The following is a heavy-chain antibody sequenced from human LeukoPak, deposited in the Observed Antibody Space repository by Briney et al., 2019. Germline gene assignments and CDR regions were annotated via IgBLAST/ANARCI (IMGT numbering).Heavy chain of an antibody. Sequence: SGGSLRLSCAASGFTFSTYGIHWVRQAPGKGLEWVAVISYDGTNEHYADYVKGRFTISRDNSKNTLFLQMNSLRAEDTAVYFCAKDRATLTLDYFYGMDVWGQGTTVTVSS. V-gene: IGHV3-30*18. J-gene: IGHJ6*02. D-gene: IGHD2/OR15-2a*01. CDR1: GFTFSTYG. CDR3: AKDRATLTLDYFYGMDV. CDR2: ISYDGTNE.